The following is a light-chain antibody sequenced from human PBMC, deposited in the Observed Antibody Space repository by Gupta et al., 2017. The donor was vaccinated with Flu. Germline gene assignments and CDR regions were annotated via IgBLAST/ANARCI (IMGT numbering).Light chain of an antibody. J-gene: IGKJ1*01. CDR3: QQYKSYSPWT. CDR2: RAS. V-gene: IGKV1-5*03. CDR1: QTISDW. Sequence: DIQMTQSPSTLSASVGDRVTITCRASQTISDWLAWYQQKPGKAPKLLISRASSLQSGVPSRFSGSGSGTQLALTINSRQPDDFATYYCQQYKSYSPWTFGQGTKVEVK.